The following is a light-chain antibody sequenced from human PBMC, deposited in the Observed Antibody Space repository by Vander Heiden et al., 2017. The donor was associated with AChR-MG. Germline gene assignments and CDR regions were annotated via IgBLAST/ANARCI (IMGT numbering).Light chain of an antibody. J-gene: IGKJ1*01. V-gene: IGKV1-12*01. Sequence: DIQMTQSPSSVSASVGDRVTITCRASQGISSWLAWYQRKAGKAPKLLMYTASSLPSGVPSRFSGSGSGTDFTLTISSLQPEDFATYYCQQASSFPQTFGQGTKVEIK. CDR3: QQASSFPQT. CDR1: QGISSW. CDR2: TAS.